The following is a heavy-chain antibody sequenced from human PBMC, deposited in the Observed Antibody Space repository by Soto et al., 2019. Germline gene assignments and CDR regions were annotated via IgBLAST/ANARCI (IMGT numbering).Heavy chain of an antibody. CDR1: GGSFSGYY. Sequence: TSETLSLTCAVYGGSFSGYYWSWIRQPPGKGLEWIGEINHSGSTNYNPSLKSRVTISVDTSKNQFSLKLSSVTAADTAVYYCARGGPSTMVRGVIQSGANWFDPWGQGILVTVSS. CDR2: INHSGST. D-gene: IGHD3-10*01. V-gene: IGHV4-34*01. J-gene: IGHJ5*02. CDR3: ARGGPSTMVRGVIQSGANWFDP.